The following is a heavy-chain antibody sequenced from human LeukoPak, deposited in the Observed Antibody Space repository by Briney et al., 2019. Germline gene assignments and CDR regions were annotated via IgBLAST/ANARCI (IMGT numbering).Heavy chain of an antibody. CDR1: GFTFSVYW. Sequence: PGGSLRLSCAASGFTFSVYWMHWVRQAPGKGLVWVSRISNDGSSTTYADSVKGRLTISRDDAKYTVYLQMNSLRAEDTAVYYCVRDSPTGYYTDHWGQGTLVTVSS. D-gene: IGHD3/OR15-3a*01. V-gene: IGHV3-74*03. J-gene: IGHJ4*02. CDR3: VRDSPTGYYTDH. CDR2: ISNDGSST.